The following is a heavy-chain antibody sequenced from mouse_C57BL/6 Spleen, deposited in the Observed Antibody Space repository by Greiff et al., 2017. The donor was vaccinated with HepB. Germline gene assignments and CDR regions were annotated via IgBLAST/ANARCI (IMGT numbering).Heavy chain of an antibody. Sequence: QVQLKQSGPGLVAPSQSLSITCTVSGFSLTSYAISWVRQPPGKGLEWLGVIWTGGGTNYNSALKSRLSISKDNSKSQVFLKMNSLQTDDTARYYCAREDSSGYWYYFDYWGQGTTLTVSS. CDR2: IWTGGGT. V-gene: IGHV2-9-1*01. D-gene: IGHD3-2*02. CDR1: GFSLTSYA. CDR3: AREDSSGYWYYFDY. J-gene: IGHJ2*01.